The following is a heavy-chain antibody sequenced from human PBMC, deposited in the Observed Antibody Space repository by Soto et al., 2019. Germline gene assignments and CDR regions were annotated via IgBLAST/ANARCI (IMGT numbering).Heavy chain of an antibody. J-gene: IGHJ5*02. Sequence: ASVKVSCKASGYTFTSYGISWVRQAPGQGLEWMGWISAYNSNTNYAQRLQGRVTMTTDTSTSTAYMELRSLRSDDTAVYYCARVVGSAAGTSVESGWFDPWGQGTLVTVSS. CDR2: ISAYNSNT. CDR1: GYTFTSYG. D-gene: IGHD6-13*01. CDR3: ARVVGSAAGTSVESGWFDP. V-gene: IGHV1-18*01.